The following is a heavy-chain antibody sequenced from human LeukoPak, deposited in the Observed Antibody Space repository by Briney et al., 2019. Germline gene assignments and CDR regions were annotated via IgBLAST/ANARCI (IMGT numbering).Heavy chain of an antibody. D-gene: IGHD2-2*01. V-gene: IGHV1-46*01. CDR2: INPSGGST. CDR1: VYTFTRYY. CDR3: ARGYCSSTSCYDNWFAP. Sequence: ASVKVSCKASVYTFTRYYMHWVRQAPGQELEWMGIINPSGGSTSYAQKFQSRVTMTRDTSTSTVYMELSSLRSDDTAVYYCARGYCSSTSCYDNWFAPWGQGTLVTVSS. J-gene: IGHJ5*02.